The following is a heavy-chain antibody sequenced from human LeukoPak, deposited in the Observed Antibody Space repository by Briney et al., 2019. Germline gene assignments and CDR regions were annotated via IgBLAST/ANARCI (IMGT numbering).Heavy chain of an antibody. CDR3: AKAYYYDSSGYHLDAFDI. D-gene: IGHD3-22*01. CDR2: ISGSGGST. CDR1: GFTFSSYA. Sequence: GGSLRLSCAVSGFTFSSYAMSWVRQAPGKGLEWVLAISGSGGSTYYADSVKGRFTISRDNSKNTLYLQMNSLRAEDTAVYYCAKAYYYDSSGYHLDAFDIWGQGTMVTVSS. J-gene: IGHJ3*02. V-gene: IGHV3-23*01.